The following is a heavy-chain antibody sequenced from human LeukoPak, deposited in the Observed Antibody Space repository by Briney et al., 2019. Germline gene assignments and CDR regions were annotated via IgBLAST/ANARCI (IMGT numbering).Heavy chain of an antibody. V-gene: IGHV1-8*03. CDR1: GYTFTTYH. J-gene: IGHJ4*02. CDR2: MNPNSGNT. D-gene: IGHD2-15*01. Sequence: ASVKVSCKASGYTFTTYHINWVRQATGQGLEWMGWMNPNSGNTGYAQKFQGRVTITRNTSISTAYMELSSLRSEDTAVYYCARGVKSLPDYRGQGTLVTVSS. CDR3: ARGVKSLPDY.